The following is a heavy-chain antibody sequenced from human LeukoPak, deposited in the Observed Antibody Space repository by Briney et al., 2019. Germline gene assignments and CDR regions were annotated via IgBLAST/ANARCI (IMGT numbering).Heavy chain of an antibody. CDR2: ISAYNGNT. J-gene: IGHJ4*02. CDR1: GYTFTSYG. CDR3: ARGRYYYDSSGYYVIDY. V-gene: IGHV1-18*01. D-gene: IGHD3-22*01. Sequence: ASVKVSCKASGYTFTSYGISWVRQAPGQGLEWMGWISAYNGNTNYAQKFQGRVTITRNTSISTAYMELSSLRSEDTAVYYCARGRYYYDSSGYYVIDYWGQGTLVTVSS.